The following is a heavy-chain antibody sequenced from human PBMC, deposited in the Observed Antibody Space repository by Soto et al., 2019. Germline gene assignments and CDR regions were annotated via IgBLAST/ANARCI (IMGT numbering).Heavy chain of an antibody. CDR1: GYTFTSYG. CDR2: ISAYNGNT. V-gene: IGHV1-18*04. Sequence: QVQLVQSGAEVKKPGASVKVSCKASGYTFTSYGISWVRQAPGQGLEWMGWISAYNGNTNYAQKIQGRVTMTTDTTTGTAYRKLRSLRSDVTAVYFCARVLGSRGYRKKVAFDIWGQGTMVTVSS. D-gene: IGHD3-22*01. CDR3: ARVLGSRGYRKKVAFDI. J-gene: IGHJ3*02.